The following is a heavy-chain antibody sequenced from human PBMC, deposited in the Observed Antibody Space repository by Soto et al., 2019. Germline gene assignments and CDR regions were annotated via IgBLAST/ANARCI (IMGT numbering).Heavy chain of an antibody. CDR2: IIPIFGTA. V-gene: IGHV1-69*01. D-gene: IGHD3-10*01. Sequence: QVQLVQSGAEVKKPGSSVKVSCKASGGTFSSYAISWVRQAPGQGLEWMGGIIPIFGTANYAQKFQGRVTITADESTSTAYMELSSLRSEDTAVYYCASDDRTELLKGWYYYYGMDVWGQGTTVTVSS. CDR3: ASDDRTELLKGWYYYYGMDV. CDR1: GGTFSSYA. J-gene: IGHJ6*02.